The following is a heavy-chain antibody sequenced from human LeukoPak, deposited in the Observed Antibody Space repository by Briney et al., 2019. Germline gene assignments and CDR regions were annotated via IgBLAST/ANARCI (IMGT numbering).Heavy chain of an antibody. CDR2: INHSGST. D-gene: IGHD2/OR15-2a*01. J-gene: IGHJ4*02. V-gene: IGHV4-34*01. CDR1: GGSFSGYY. Sequence: SETLSLTCAVYGGSFSGYYWSWIRQPPGKGLEWIGEINHSGSTNYNPSLKSRVTISVDTSKNQFSLKLSSVTAADTAVYYCARSPALLYFDYWGQGTLVTVSS. CDR3: ARSPALLYFDY.